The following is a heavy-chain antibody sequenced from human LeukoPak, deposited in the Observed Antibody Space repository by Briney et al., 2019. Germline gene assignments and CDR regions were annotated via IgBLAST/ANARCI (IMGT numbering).Heavy chain of an antibody. Sequence: GGSLRLSCAASGFTFSNYWMNWVRQVPGKGLVWVSRINSDGSSTRYADSVKGRFTISRDNAKNSLYLQMNSLRAEDTAVYYCARTGLGIYSFDYWGQGTLVTVSS. CDR1: GFTFSNYW. V-gene: IGHV3-74*01. CDR2: INSDGSST. CDR3: ARTGLGIYSFDY. J-gene: IGHJ4*02. D-gene: IGHD3/OR15-3a*01.